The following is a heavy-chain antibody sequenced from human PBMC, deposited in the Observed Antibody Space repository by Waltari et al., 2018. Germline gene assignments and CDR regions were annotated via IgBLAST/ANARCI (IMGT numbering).Heavy chain of an antibody. CDR2: IRSNVYGGTT. J-gene: IGHJ5*02. CDR3: SRAIGCSSTSCYGPGWFDP. CDR1: GFTFGDYA. D-gene: IGHD2-2*01. V-gene: IGHV3-49*03. Sequence: EVQLVESGGGLVQPGRSLRLSCTASGFTFGDYAMSWFRQAPGKGLEWVGFIRSNVYGGTTEYAASVKGRFTISRDDSKSIAYLQMNSLKTEDTAVYYCSRAIGCSSTSCYGPGWFDPWGQGTLVTVSS.